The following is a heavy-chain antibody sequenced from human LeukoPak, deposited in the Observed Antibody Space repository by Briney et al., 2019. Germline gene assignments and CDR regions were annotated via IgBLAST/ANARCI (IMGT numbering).Heavy chain of an antibody. D-gene: IGHD6-13*01. CDR3: ASSSIAAAGTDY. J-gene: IGHJ4*02. Sequence: VGSLRLSCAASGFTFSSDSMNWVRQAPGKGLEWVSSISSSSSYIYYADSVKGRFTIYRDNAKNSLYLQMNSLRAEDTAVYYCASSSIAAAGTDYWGQGTLVTVSS. V-gene: IGHV3-21*01. CDR2: ISSSSSYI. CDR1: GFTFSSDS.